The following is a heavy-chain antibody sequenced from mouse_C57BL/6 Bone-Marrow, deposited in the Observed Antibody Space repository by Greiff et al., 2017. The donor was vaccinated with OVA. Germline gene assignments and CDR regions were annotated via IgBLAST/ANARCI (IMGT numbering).Heavy chain of an antibody. CDR2: IWTGGGT. D-gene: IGHD1-1*01. CDR3: ARQNYYGSSQYYFDY. V-gene: IGHV2-9-1*01. Sequence: VQRVESGPGLVAPSQSLSITCTVSGFSLTSYAISWVRQPPGKGLEWLGVIWTGGGTNYNSALKSRLSISKDNSKSQVFLKMNSLQTDDTARYYCARQNYYGSSQYYFDYWGQGTTLTVSS. CDR1: GFSLTSYA. J-gene: IGHJ2*01.